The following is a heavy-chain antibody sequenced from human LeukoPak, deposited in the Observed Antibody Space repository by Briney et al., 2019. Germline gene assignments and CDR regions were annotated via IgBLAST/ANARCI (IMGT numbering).Heavy chain of an antibody. J-gene: IGHJ4*02. D-gene: IGHD2-2*01. V-gene: IGHV1-69*13. Sequence: SVKVSCKASGGTFSSYAISWVRQAPGQGLEWMGGIIPIFGTANYARKFQGRVTITADESTSAAYMELSSLRSKDTAVYYCAREIPLLGYCSSTGCYSYYFDYWGQGTLVTVSS. CDR2: IIPIFGTA. CDR1: GGTFSSYA. CDR3: AREIPLLGYCSSTGCYSYYFDY.